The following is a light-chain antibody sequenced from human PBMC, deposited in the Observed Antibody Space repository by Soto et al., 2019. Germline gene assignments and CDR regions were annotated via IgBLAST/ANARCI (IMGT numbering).Light chain of an antibody. Sequence: ILMTQSPATLSVSPGERATLSCRASQSVSNNLAWYQQKPGQAPRLLIYDASTRATGIPARFSGSGSGTEFSLTISGLKPAQFAVYPCQQYNNSPPWTFGQGTKVEIK. CDR3: QQYNNSPPWT. CDR1: QSVSNN. J-gene: IGKJ1*01. CDR2: DAS. V-gene: IGKV3-15*01.